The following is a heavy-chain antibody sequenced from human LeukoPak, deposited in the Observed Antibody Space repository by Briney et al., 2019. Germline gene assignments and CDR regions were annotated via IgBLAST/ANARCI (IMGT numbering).Heavy chain of an antibody. CDR3: ATSSLIEYCTNGVCHDY. CDR2: ISAYNGNT. Sequence: ASVKVSCKASGYTFTSYGISWVRQAPGQGLEWMGWISAYNGNTNYAQKLQGRVTMTTDTSTSTAYMELSSLRSEDTAVYYCATSSLIEYCTNGVCHDYWGQGTLVTVSS. J-gene: IGHJ4*02. CDR1: GYTFTSYG. D-gene: IGHD2-8*01. V-gene: IGHV1-18*01.